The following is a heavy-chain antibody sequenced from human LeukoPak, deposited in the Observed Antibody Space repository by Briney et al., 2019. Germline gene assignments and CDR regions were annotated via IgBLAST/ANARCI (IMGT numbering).Heavy chain of an antibody. D-gene: IGHD2-8*01. CDR1: GFTFSS. CDR2: ISGSGGSR. Sequence: GGSLRLSCAASGFTFSSWVRQAPGKGLEWVSTISGSGGSRSYADSVKGRFTISRDNSKNTLYLQMNSLRSDDTAVYYCARLGYCTNGVCYRKHNRLDPWGQGTLVTVSP. V-gene: IGHV3-23*01. CDR3: ARLGYCTNGVCYRKHNRLDP. J-gene: IGHJ5*02.